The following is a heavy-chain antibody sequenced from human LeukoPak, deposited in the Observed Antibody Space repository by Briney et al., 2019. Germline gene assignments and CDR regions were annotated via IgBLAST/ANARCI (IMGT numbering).Heavy chain of an antibody. V-gene: IGHV3-66*02. CDR1: GFIVSNNY. Sequence: GGSLRLSRAASGFIVSNNYMSWVRQAPGKGLEWVSVIYSGGSTYYADSVKGRFTISRDNSKNTVYLQMNSLRVEDTAVYYCASDSSGYYYFDAFDIWGQGTMVTVSS. J-gene: IGHJ3*02. CDR3: ASDSSGYYYFDAFDI. D-gene: IGHD3-22*01. CDR2: IYSGGST.